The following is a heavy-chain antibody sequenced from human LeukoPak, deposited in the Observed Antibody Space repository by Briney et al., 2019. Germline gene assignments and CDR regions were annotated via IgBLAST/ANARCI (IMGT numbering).Heavy chain of an antibody. V-gene: IGHV3-74*01. CDR1: RFTFCSYW. CDR3: ARSGRDGYYWAFDS. J-gene: IGHJ4*02. CDR2: INTDGSNT. Sequence: PGGSLRLSCAASRFTFCSYWMHWARQGPGKGPVWLSRINTDGSNTIYADSVKGRFTISRDNARNTLYLQMNSLRVEDTAVYFCARSGRDGYYWAFDSWGQGALVTVSS. D-gene: IGHD5-24*01.